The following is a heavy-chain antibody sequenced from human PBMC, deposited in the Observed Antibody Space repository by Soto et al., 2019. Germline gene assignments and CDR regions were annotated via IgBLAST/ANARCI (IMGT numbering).Heavy chain of an antibody. CDR3: ARGPSWGYYDSSGELDY. Sequence: SETLSLTCTFSGGSISSYYLSWIRQPPGKGLEWIGYIYYSGSTNYNPSLKSRVTISVDTSKNQFSLKLSSVTAADTAVYYCARGPSWGYYDSSGELDYWGQGTLATVSS. CDR2: IYYSGST. J-gene: IGHJ4*02. D-gene: IGHD3-22*01. CDR1: GGSISSYY. V-gene: IGHV4-59*01.